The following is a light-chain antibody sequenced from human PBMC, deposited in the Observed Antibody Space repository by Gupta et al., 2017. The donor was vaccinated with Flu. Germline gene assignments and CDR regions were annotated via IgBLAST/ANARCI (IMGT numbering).Light chain of an antibody. CDR3: QQRSNWLFT. CDR1: QRVSSS. V-gene: IGKV3-11*01. Sequence: EIVFTHSPATLSLSSGESATLSCSASQRVSSSLAWYQQKPVQATRLLIYDASNRATGVPVRFSGSGYGTDFTLTISSREHEDFVVYYCQQRSNWLFTFGQGTKVDIK. J-gene: IGKJ2*01. CDR2: DAS.